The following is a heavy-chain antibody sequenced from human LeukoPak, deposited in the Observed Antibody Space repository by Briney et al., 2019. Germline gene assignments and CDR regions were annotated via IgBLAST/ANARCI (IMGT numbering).Heavy chain of an antibody. J-gene: IGHJ4*02. V-gene: IGHV3-74*01. D-gene: IGHD6-19*01. CDR2: INSDGSST. Sequence: PGGSLRLSCAASGFTFSSYWMHWVRQAPGKGLVWVSRINSDGSSTSYADSVKGRFTISRDNAKNTLYLQMSSVRAEDTAVYYCARDSSGWYGGYFDYWRQGTLVTVSS. CDR1: GFTFSSYW. CDR3: ARDSSGWYGGYFDY.